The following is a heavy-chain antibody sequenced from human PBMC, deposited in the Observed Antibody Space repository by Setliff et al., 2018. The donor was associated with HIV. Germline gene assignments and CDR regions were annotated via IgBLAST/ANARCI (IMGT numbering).Heavy chain of an antibody. J-gene: IGHJ5*02. CDR3: ARGGTVTMVRGRNWFDP. CDR1: GGSISSSSYY. V-gene: IGHV4-39*07. Sequence: SETLSLTCTVSGGSISSSSYYWGWIRQSLGKGLEWIGEINHSGSTNYNPSLKSRVTISVDTSKNQFSLKLSSVTAADTAVYYCARGGTVTMVRGRNWFDPWGQGTLVTVSS. D-gene: IGHD3-10*01. CDR2: INHSGST.